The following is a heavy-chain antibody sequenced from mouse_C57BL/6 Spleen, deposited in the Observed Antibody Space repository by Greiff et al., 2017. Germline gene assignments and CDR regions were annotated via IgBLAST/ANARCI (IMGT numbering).Heavy chain of an antibody. Sequence: VQLQQPGAELVKPGASVKLSCKASGYTFTSYWMHWVKQRPGRGLEWIGRIDPNSGGTKYNEKFKSKATLTVDKPSSTPYMQLRSLTSEDSAVYYCARGTIYYYGSSYAMDYWGQGTSVTVSS. J-gene: IGHJ4*01. D-gene: IGHD1-1*01. CDR1: GYTFTSYW. CDR2: IDPNSGGT. CDR3: ARGTIYYYGSSYAMDY. V-gene: IGHV1-72*01.